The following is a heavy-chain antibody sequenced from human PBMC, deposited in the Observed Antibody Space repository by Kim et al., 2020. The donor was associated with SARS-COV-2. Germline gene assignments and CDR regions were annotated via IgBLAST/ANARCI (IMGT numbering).Heavy chain of an antibody. CDR1: GFTFSSYA. CDR3: ASLSPGEPIDY. J-gene: IGHJ4*02. CDR2: ISYDGSNK. V-gene: IGHV3-30*04. Sequence: GGSLRLSCAASGFTFSSYAMHWVRQAPGKGLEWVAVISYDGSNKYYADSVKGRFTISRDNSKNTLYLQMNSLRAEDTAVYYCASLSPGEPIDYWGQGTLAT.